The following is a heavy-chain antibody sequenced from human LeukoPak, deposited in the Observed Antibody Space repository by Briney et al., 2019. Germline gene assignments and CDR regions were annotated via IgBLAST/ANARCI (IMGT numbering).Heavy chain of an antibody. CDR2: IYPGDSDT. J-gene: IGHJ4*02. V-gene: IGHV5-51*01. CDR1: GYRFTSYW. Sequence: GESLKISCKGSGYRFTSYWIAWVRQMPGKGLEWMGIIYPGDSDTRYSPSFQGQVTISADKSINTAYLQWSSLKASDTAMYYCARPPVYGGYYFDYWGQGTLVAVSS. D-gene: IGHD3-16*01. CDR3: ARPPVYGGYYFDY.